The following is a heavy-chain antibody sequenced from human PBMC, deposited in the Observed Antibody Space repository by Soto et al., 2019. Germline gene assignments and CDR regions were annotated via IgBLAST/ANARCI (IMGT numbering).Heavy chain of an antibody. CDR1: GLTFSNYW. J-gene: IGHJ4*02. CDR3: AGDRPLEKRLPGY. V-gene: IGHV3-7*01. Sequence: EVQLVDSGGGLVQPGGSLRLSCAASGLTFSNYWMSWVRQAPGKGLEWVANIKQDGSEQYYSDSVKGRFTISRDNAKNSLYLQMTSLRAEDTAVYYCAGDRPLEKRLPGYWGQGTLVAVSS. D-gene: IGHD3-16*01. CDR2: IKQDGSEQ.